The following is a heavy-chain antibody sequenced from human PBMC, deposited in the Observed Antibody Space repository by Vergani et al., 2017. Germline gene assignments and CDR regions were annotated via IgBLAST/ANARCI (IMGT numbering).Heavy chain of an antibody. CDR3: AKGHPDPYYYDSSGYPDY. Sequence: EVQLLESGGGLVQPGGSLRLSCAASGFTFSSYAMSWVRQAPGKGLEWVSAISGSGGSTYYADSVKGRFTISRDNSKNTLYLQMNSLRAEDTAVYYCAKGHPDPYYYDSSGYPDYWGQGTLVTVSS. V-gene: IGHV3-23*01. D-gene: IGHD3-22*01. J-gene: IGHJ4*02. CDR1: GFTFSSYA. CDR2: ISGSGGST.